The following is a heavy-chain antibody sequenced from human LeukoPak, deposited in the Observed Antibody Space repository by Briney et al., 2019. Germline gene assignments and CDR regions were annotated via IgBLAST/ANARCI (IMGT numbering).Heavy chain of an antibody. CDR2: INSGGDAT. J-gene: IGHJ3*02. V-gene: IGHV3-23*01. CDR3: AKAAVIIGLAAFDT. D-gene: IGHD2-21*01. CDR1: GFSFSAYT. Sequence: GGSLRLSCAASGFSFSAYTMSWVRQAPGKGPEWVSAINSGGDATSYADSVRGRFTISRDNSKNTLYLQMNSLRAEDTAVYSCAKAAVIIGLAAFDTWGQGTMVAVSS.